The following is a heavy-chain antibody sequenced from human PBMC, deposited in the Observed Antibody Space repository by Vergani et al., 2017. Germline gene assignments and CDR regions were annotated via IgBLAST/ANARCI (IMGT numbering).Heavy chain of an antibody. CDR1: GGTFSSYA. Sequence: QVQLVQSGAEVKKPGSSVKVSCKASGGTFSSYAISWVRQAPGQGLEWMGGIIPIFGTANYAQKFQGRVTMTTDTSTSTAYIELRSLRSDDTAVYYCARGKVRFLEWLIPDFDYWGQGTLVTVSS. CDR3: ARGKVRFLEWLIPDFDY. D-gene: IGHD3-3*01. J-gene: IGHJ4*02. V-gene: IGHV1-69*06. CDR2: IIPIFGTA.